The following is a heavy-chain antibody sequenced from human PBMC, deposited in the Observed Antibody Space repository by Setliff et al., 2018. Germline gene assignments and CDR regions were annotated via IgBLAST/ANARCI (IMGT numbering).Heavy chain of an antibody. V-gene: IGHV4-61*09. CDR3: ARDTSSDWAAWFDP. CDR1: GDSINSRTNY. J-gene: IGHJ5*02. D-gene: IGHD6-19*01. CDR2: IYASWST. Sequence: SETLSLTCTVSGDSINSRTNYWSWIRQPAGKGPEWIGHIYASWSTNYNPSLKSRVTMSVDTSKNQFSLKLTSVTAADTAMYYCARDTSSDWAAWFDPWSQGILVTVSS.